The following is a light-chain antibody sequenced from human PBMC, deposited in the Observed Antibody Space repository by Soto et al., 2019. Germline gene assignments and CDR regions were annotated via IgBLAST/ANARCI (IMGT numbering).Light chain of an antibody. V-gene: IGLV1-44*01. CDR1: SSNIGSNT. CDR3: GTWDNSLSGRV. Sequence: QSVLTQPPSASGTPGQRVTISCSGSSSNIGSNTVNWYQQLPGTAPKLLIYSNNQRPSGVPDRFSGSKSGTSASLAITGLQSADEADYYCGTWDNSLSGRVFGGGTKLTVL. J-gene: IGLJ2*01. CDR2: SNN.